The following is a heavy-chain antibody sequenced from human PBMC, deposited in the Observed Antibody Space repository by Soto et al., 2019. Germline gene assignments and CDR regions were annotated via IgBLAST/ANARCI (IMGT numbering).Heavy chain of an antibody. V-gene: IGHV3-74*01. D-gene: IGHD3-3*01. CDR1: RFSINSYL. CDR3: VCLGVITLGFDP. CDR2: INSDGSST. Sequence: EGSLRLSCAASRFSINSYLMHWVRQAPGKGLVWVSRINSDGSSTDYADSVKGRHTISRDNAKNTLYLQMNSLRAEDTAVYYCVCLGVITLGFDPWGQGTLVTVSS. J-gene: IGHJ5*02.